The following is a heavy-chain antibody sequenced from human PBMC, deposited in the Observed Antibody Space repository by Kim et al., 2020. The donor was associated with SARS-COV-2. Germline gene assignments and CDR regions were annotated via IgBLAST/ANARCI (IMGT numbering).Heavy chain of an antibody. D-gene: IGHD2-2*01. CDR1: GGSISSYY. CDR2: IYYSGST. V-gene: IGHV4-59*13. CDR3: VGSSTSGKRGYSSLSGFDY. J-gene: IGHJ4*02. Sequence: SETLSLTCTVSGGSISSYYWSWIRQPPGKGLEWIGYIYYSGSTNYNPSLKSRVTISVDTSKNQFSLKLSSVTAADTAVYYCVGSSTSGKRGYSSLSGFDYWGQGTLVTVSS.